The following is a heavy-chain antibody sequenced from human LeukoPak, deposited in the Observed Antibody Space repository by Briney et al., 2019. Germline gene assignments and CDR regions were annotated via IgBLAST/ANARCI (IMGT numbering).Heavy chain of an antibody. CDR1: GSALSTSGMC. CDR3: GRQGPPDYGDAYYFDY. CDR2: IDWDDDK. Sequence: SGPAVVKPTQTLTLTCTFSGSALSTSGMCVSWIRQPPGKALEWLALIDWDDDKYYSTSLKTRLTISKDTSKNQVVLTMTNMLPVDAATYYCGRQGPPDYGDAYYFDYWGQGTLVTVSS. J-gene: IGHJ4*02. D-gene: IGHD4-17*01. V-gene: IGHV2-70*01.